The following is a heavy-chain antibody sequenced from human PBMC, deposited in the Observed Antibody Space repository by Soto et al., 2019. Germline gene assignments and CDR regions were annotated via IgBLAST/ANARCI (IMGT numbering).Heavy chain of an antibody. J-gene: IGHJ4*02. Sequence: QVQLVQSGAEVKKPGASVKVSCKASGYTFTSYYMHWVRQAPGQGLEWMGIINPSGGSTSYAQKCQGRVTMTRAPSTSTVYMELSSLRSEDTAVYYCALSSTSTLALDYWGQGTLVTVSS. D-gene: IGHD2-2*01. V-gene: IGHV1-46*03. CDR1: GYTFTSYY. CDR3: ALSSTSTLALDY. CDR2: INPSGGST.